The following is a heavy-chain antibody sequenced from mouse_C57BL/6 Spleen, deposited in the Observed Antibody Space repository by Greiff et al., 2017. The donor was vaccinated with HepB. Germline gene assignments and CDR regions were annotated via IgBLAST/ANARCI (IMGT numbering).Heavy chain of an antibody. Sequence: VQLQQPGAELVRPGSSVKLSCKASGYTFTSYWMHWVKQRPIQGLEWIGNIDPSDSETHYNQKFKDKATLTVDKSSSTAYMQLSSLTSEDSADYYCARRDDGYFYAMDYWGQGTSVTVSS. D-gene: IGHD2-3*01. CDR1: GYTFTSYW. J-gene: IGHJ4*01. CDR2: IDPSDSET. CDR3: ARRDDGYFYAMDY. V-gene: IGHV1-52*01.